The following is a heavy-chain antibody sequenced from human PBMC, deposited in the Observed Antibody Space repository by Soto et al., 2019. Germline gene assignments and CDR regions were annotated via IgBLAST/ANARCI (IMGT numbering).Heavy chain of an antibody. CDR3: ATQYKERNWFDP. J-gene: IGHJ5*02. V-gene: IGHV1-24*01. CDR2: FDPEDGET. CDR1: GYTLTELS. D-gene: IGHD1-1*01. Sequence: ASVKVSCKVSGYTLTELSMHWVRQAPGKGLEWMGGFDPEDGETIYAQKFQGRVTMTEDTSTDTAYMELSSLRSEDTAVYYCATQYKERNWFDPWGQGTLVTVSS.